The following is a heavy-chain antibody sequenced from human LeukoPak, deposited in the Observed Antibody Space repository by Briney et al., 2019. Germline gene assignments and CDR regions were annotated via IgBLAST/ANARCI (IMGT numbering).Heavy chain of an antibody. Sequence: GGSLRLSCAASGFTFSTYWMSWVRQAPGKGLEWVANIKQDGSEKHYVDSVKGRFTISRDNTNSSLFLQMDSLRAEGTAFYYCSREDYFGSVRPAYWGQGTLVTVSS. J-gene: IGHJ4*02. V-gene: IGHV3-7*01. CDR3: SREDYFGSVRPAY. CDR1: GFTFSTYW. CDR2: IKQDGSEK. D-gene: IGHD3-10*01.